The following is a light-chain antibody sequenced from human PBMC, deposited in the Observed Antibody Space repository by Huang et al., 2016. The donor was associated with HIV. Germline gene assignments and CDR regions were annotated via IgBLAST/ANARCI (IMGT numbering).Light chain of an antibody. CDR2: DAS. J-gene: IGKJ5*01. V-gene: IGKV3-11*01. CDR1: QSVSSY. CDR3: QQRSNWPIT. Sequence: EIVLTQSPATLSLSPGERATLSCRASQSVSSYLAWYQQTPGQSPRILIYDASNRATDIPAGFSGSGSGTDFTLTISSLEPEDFAVYYCQQRSNWPITFGQGTRLEIK.